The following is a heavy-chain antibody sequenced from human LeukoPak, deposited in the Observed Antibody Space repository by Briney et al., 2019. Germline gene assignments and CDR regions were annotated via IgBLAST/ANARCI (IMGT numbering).Heavy chain of an antibody. V-gene: IGHV1-18*01. D-gene: IGHD2-21*02. Sequence: ASVKVSCKASGYTFTSYDISWVRQAPGQGLEWMGWISAYNGNTNYAQKLQGRVTMTTDTSTSTAYMELRSLRSDDTAVYYCASGYGGNSGLSAFDIWGQGTMVTVSS. J-gene: IGHJ3*02. CDR1: GYTFTSYD. CDR3: ASGYGGNSGLSAFDI. CDR2: ISAYNGNT.